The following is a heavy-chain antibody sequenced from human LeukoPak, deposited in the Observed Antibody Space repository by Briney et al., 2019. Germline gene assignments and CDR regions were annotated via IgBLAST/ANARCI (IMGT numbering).Heavy chain of an antibody. V-gene: IGHV3-48*04. D-gene: IGHD3-16*01. Sequence: GGSLRLSCVTSGFSFSRRGMNWVRHPPGKGVECVSYIRPGSGIIYYAESVKGRFPVSRDDAKHSLYLQMHTLRAEDTAVYYCARIDGPTVYTYYMDLWGKGTTVTVAS. CDR3: ARIDGPTVYTYYMDL. CDR2: IRPGSGII. J-gene: IGHJ6*03. CDR1: GFSFSRRG.